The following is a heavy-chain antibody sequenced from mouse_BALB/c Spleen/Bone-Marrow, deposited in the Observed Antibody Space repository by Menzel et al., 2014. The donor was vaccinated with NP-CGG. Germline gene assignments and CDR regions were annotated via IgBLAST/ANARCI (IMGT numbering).Heavy chain of an antibody. Sequence: SGPELVMPGASVKISCKTSGYTFTDYTLHWVKQSHGKSLEWIGGVNPNIGGTSYNQKFKDKASLTVNKSSTTAYMELRSLTSEDSAVCYCARGRWYYWGQGTTLTVSS. CDR3: ARGRWYY. CDR2: VNPNIGGT. V-gene: IGHV1-22*01. D-gene: IGHD2-3*01. CDR1: GYTFTDYT. J-gene: IGHJ2*01.